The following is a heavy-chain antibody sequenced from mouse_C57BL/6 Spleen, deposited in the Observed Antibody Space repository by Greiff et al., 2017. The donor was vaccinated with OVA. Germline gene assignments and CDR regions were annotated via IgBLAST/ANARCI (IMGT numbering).Heavy chain of an antibody. D-gene: IGHD1-1*01. CDR3: ARDYGSSPYWYFDV. CDR1: GFTFSDYG. Sequence: LVESGGGLVKPGGSLQLSCAASGFTFSDYGMHWVRQAPEKGLEWVAYISSGSSTIYYADTVKGRFTISRDNAKNTLFLQMTSLRSEDTAMYYCARDYGSSPYWYFDVWGTGTTVTVSS. J-gene: IGHJ1*03. V-gene: IGHV5-17*01. CDR2: ISSGSSTI.